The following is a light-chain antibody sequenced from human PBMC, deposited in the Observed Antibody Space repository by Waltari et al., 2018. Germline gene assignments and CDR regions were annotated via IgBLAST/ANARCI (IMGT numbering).Light chain of an antibody. CDR2: DVS. Sequence: QSALTQPASVSGSPGQSITISCTGTTSDVGAYNYVSWYQQHPGKAPKLMIYDVSNRPSGVSNRFSGSKSGNTASLIISGLKAEDEADYYCSSYTSSSLYVFGRGTKVTVL. CDR1: TSDVGAYNY. V-gene: IGLV2-14*03. CDR3: SSYTSSSLYV. J-gene: IGLJ1*01.